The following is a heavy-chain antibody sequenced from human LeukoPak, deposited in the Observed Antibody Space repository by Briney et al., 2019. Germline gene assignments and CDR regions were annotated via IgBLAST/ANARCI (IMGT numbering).Heavy chain of an antibody. V-gene: IGHV3-15*07. Sequence: PGGSLRLSCAASGFTFSNAWMNWVRQAPGKGLEWVGRIKSKTDGGTTDYAAPVKGRFTISRDDSKNTLYLQMNSLKTEDTAVYYCTTDLVGNGYETLDYWGQGTPVTVSS. J-gene: IGHJ4*02. CDR1: GFTFSNAW. CDR3: TTDLVGNGYETLDY. CDR2: IKSKTDGGTT. D-gene: IGHD5-18*01.